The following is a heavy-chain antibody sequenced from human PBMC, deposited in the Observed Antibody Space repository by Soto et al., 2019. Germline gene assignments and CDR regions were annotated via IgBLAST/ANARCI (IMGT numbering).Heavy chain of an antibody. D-gene: IGHD3-10*02. J-gene: IGHJ4*01. V-gene: IGHV4-61*01. CDR1: GGSVSSGSYY. CDR3: ARACSDPSSLDG. Sequence: PSETLSLTCTVSGGSVSSGSYYWSWIRQPPGKGLEWIGYIYYSGSTNYNPSLKSRVTISVDTSKNQFSLKLSSVTAADTAVYYCARACSDPSSLDGWGQGTLVTVSS. CDR2: IYYSGST.